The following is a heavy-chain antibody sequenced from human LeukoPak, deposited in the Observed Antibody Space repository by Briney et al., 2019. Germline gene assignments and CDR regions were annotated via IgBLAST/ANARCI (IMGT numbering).Heavy chain of an antibody. CDR2: ISSNEGST. CDR3: ARAPMSGDYYFDY. J-gene: IGHJ4*02. CDR1: GFTFSSYA. D-gene: IGHD2-21*02. V-gene: IGHV3-64*01. Sequence: GGSLRVSCAASGFTFSSYAMYWVRQALGKGLEYVSAISSNEGSTYYANSVKGRFTISRDNSKNTLYLQMGSLRAEDMAVYYCARAPMSGDYYFDYWGQGTLVTVSS.